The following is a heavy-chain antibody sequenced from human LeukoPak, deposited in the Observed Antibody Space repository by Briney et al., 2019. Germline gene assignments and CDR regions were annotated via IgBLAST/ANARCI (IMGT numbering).Heavy chain of an antibody. D-gene: IGHD3-3*01. J-gene: IGHJ4*02. CDR2: ISSSSSYI. CDR3: ARATGDHYDFWSGQVLGY. Sequence: GGSLRLSCAASGFTFNSYTMTWVRQAPGKGLEWVSSISSSSSYIYYADSVKGRFTISRDNAKNSLYLQMNSLRAEDTAVYYCARATGDHYDFWSGQVLGYWGQGTLVTVSS. CDR1: GFTFNSYT. V-gene: IGHV3-21*01.